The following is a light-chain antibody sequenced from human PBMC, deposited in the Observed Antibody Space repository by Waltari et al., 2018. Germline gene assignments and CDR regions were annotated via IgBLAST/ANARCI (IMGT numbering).Light chain of an antibody. V-gene: IGKV1-39*01. CDR3: QQNSNVPPT. CDR1: QSIGPY. J-gene: IGKJ1*01. CDR2: DAS. Sequence: DIEMTKSPSSLSASVGDRVIITCRASQSIGPYINWYQQKPGTAPKLLIYDASILQTGVPSKFSGSGSGTVFTLTISSLQPEDFATYYCQQNSNVPPTFGLGTKVEIK.